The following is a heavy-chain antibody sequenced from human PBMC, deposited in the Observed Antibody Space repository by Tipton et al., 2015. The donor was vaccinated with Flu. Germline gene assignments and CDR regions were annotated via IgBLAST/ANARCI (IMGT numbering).Heavy chain of an antibody. CDR1: GFTFSSYW. CDR3: AREQYCSSTGCYALFDS. D-gene: IGHD2-2*01. CDR2: INQDGSAK. V-gene: IGHV3-7*01. J-gene: IGHJ4*02. Sequence: SGFTFSSYWISWVRQSPGKGLEWVANINQDGSAKYYVDSVRGRFTISRDNAKNSLNLQMDSLRAEDTAVYYCAREQYCSSTGCYALFDSWGQGALVTVSS.